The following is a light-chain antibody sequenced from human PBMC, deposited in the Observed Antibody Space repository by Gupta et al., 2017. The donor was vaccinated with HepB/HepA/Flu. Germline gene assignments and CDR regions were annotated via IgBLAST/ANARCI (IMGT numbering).Light chain of an antibody. J-gene: IGLJ1*01. CDR3: QSYDSSVSGYV. CDR2: GNS. CDR1: TSNIGAGYD. V-gene: IGLV1-40*01. Sequence: QSVLAPPPSVSGAPGQRVTISCPGSTSNIGAGYDVHWYQQFPGTAPTLLIYGNSNRPSGVPDRFYGSKSGTSASPASSGLQADDEADYYCQSYDSSVSGYVFGTGTKVTVL.